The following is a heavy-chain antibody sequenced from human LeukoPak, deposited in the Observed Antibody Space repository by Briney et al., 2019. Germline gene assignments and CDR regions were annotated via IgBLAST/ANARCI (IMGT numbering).Heavy chain of an antibody. V-gene: IGHV1-24*01. J-gene: IGHJ4*02. CDR3: ATNSGSYFLY. D-gene: IGHD1-26*01. Sequence: APVKVSCKVSGYSLTELSMDWVRQAPGKGLEWMGGFDPEEDDTIYAQKFQGRVTMTEDTSTDTAYMELSSLRSEDTAVYYCATNSGSYFLYWGQGTLVTVSS. CDR1: GYSLTELS. CDR2: FDPEEDDT.